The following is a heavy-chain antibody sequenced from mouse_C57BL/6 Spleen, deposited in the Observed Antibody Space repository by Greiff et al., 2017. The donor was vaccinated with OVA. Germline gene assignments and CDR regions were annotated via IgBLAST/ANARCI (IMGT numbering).Heavy chain of an antibody. D-gene: IGHD1-1*01. CDR2: INPNYGTT. J-gene: IGHJ1*03. CDR3: ARRYYYGSSYWYFDV. CDR1: GYSFTDYN. V-gene: IGHV1-39*01. Sequence: VQLKESGPELVKPGASVKISCKASGYSFTDYNMNWVKQSNGKSLEWIGVINPNYGTTSYNQKFKGKATLTVDQSSSTAYMQRNSLTSEDSAVYYCARRYYYGSSYWYFDVWGTGTTVTVSS.